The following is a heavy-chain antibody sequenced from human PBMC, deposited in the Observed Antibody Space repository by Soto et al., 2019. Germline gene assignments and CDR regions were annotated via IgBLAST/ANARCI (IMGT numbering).Heavy chain of an antibody. J-gene: IGHJ4*02. V-gene: IGHV4-59*01. CDR2: IYYSGST. CDR3: AREAGGNSVFLEPYFDY. CDR1: GGSISSYY. Sequence: SETLSLTCTVSGGSISSYYWSWIRQPAGKGLEWIGYIYYSGSTNYNPSLKSRVTISVDTSKNQSSLKLSSVTAADTAVYYCAREAGGNSVFLEPYFDYWGQGTLVTVSS. D-gene: IGHD2-21*02.